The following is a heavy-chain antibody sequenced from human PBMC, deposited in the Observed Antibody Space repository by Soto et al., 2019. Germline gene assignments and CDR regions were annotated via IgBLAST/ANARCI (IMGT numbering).Heavy chain of an antibody. D-gene: IGHD2-21*02. CDR1: GFSVSSSGVG. V-gene: IGHV2-5*04. CDR2: IYWVDTQ. Sequence: QITLKESGPALVKPSQTLTLTCALSGFSVSSSGVGVSWIRQPPGKALEWLALIYWVDTQHYRPSLKRRLAITRVTSRSQVVLILTYMGLLYSCSYFCVLWADFYFDRWGQGTLVTVSS. CDR3: VLWADFYFDR. J-gene: IGHJ4*02.